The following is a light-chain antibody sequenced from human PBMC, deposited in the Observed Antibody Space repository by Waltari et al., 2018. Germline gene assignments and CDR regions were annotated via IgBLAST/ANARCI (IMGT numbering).Light chain of an antibody. V-gene: IGLV2-23*02. Sequence: QSALTQPASVSGSLGQSFTISCTGTYRDVGTYNLVSWYQQHPGKAPKLLIFDVTARPSGVSNRISRSTSGNTASLTISGLQAEDAADYYCCSYAGNFIWVFGGGTKLTVL. CDR2: DVT. CDR1: YRDVGTYNL. CDR3: CSYAGNFIWV. J-gene: IGLJ3*02.